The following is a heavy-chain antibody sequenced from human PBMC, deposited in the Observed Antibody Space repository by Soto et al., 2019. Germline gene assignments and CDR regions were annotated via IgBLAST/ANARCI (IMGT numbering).Heavy chain of an antibody. Sequence: GGSLRLSCAASGFTFTDYALSWVRQAPGKGLEWVATISGIGGSTYLADSVKGRLSISRDNSKNTVSLLMNSLRAEDTAVYFCARGSSGYISSWYYFDYWGRGTLVTVSS. D-gene: IGHD6-13*01. CDR2: ISGIGGST. J-gene: IGHJ4*02. CDR3: ARGSSGYISSWYYFDY. CDR1: GFTFTDYA. V-gene: IGHV3-23*01.